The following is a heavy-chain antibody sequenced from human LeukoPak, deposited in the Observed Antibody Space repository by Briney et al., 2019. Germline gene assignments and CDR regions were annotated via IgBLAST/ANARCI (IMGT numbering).Heavy chain of an antibody. J-gene: IGHJ5*02. CDR1: EYTFTGYY. V-gene: IGHV1-2*02. D-gene: IGHD2-15*01. Sequence: ASVKVSCKASEYTFTGYYMHWVRQAPGQGLEWMGWINPNSGGTNYAQKFQGRVTMTRDTSISTAYMELSRLRSDDTAVYYCARAMVAAMSWFDPWGQGTLVTVSS. CDR2: INPNSGGT. CDR3: ARAMVAAMSWFDP.